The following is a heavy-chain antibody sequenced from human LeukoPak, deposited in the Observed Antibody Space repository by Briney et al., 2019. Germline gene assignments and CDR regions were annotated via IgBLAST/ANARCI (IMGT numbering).Heavy chain of an antibody. D-gene: IGHD6-19*01. CDR3: ARDWLMEGRWLLLGY. J-gene: IGHJ4*02. CDR2: IYTSGST. CDR1: GGSISSGSYY. V-gene: IGHV4-61*02. Sequence: SETLSLTCTVSGGSISSGSYYWSWIRQPAGKGLEWIGRIYTSGSTNYNPSLKSRVTISVDTSKNQFSLKLSSVTAADTAVYYCARDWLMEGRWLLLGYWGQGTLVTVSS.